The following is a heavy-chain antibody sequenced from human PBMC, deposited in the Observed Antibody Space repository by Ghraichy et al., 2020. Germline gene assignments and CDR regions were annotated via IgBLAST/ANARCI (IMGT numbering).Heavy chain of an antibody. Sequence: GGSLRLSCAASGFTFSSYAMSWVRQAPGKGLEWVSAISGSGGSTYYADSVKGRFTISRDNSKNTLYLQMNSLRAEDTAVYYCAKGEGSLTGYPYYGMDVWGQGTTVTVSS. CDR1: GFTFSSYA. D-gene: IGHD3-9*01. CDR3: AKGEGSLTGYPYYGMDV. CDR2: ISGSGGST. J-gene: IGHJ6*02. V-gene: IGHV3-23*01.